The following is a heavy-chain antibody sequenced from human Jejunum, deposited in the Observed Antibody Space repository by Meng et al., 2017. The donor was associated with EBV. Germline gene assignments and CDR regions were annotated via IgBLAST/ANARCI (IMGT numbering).Heavy chain of an antibody. D-gene: IGHD3-3*01. CDR3: ARYGSGYFPALWY. Sequence: DSGPVLVKPSWPLPLTCAVSGHSISSSNWWSWVRQPPGKVLEWIGEIYHSGSTNYNTSLKSLVTRSVDKSKNQFSLKLSSVTAADTAVYYCARYGSGYFPALWYWGQGTLVTVSS. V-gene: IGHV4-4*02. CDR2: IYHSGST. J-gene: IGHJ4*02. CDR1: GHSISSSNW.